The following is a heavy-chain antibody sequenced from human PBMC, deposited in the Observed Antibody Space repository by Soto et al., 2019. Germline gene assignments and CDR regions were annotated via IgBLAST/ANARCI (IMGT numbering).Heavy chain of an antibody. Sequence: GSLRLSCAASGFTFSSYGMHWVRQAPGKGLEWVAVISYDGSNKYYADSVKGRFTISRDNSKNTLYLQMNSLRAEDTAVYYCAKDLSRWPHYAFDSWGQGTLVTVSS. J-gene: IGHJ5*01. CDR1: GFTFSSYG. D-gene: IGHD4-17*01. CDR2: ISYDGSNK. V-gene: IGHV3-30*18. CDR3: AKDLSRWPHYAFDS.